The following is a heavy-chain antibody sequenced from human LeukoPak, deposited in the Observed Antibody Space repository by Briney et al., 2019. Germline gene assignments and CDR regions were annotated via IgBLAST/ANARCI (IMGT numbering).Heavy chain of an antibody. CDR3: VKDRGGSPFYGMDV. V-gene: IGHV3-23*01. Sequence: GGSLRLSCAGSGFTFSSYAMSWVRQAPGKGLEWVSTISGSGGAGTYYADAVKGRFTVSRDNSRNTLYLPMNSLRAEDTAVYYCVKDRGGSPFYGMDVWGQGTTVTVSS. D-gene: IGHD1-26*01. CDR1: GFTFSSYA. J-gene: IGHJ6*02. CDR2: ISGSGGAGT.